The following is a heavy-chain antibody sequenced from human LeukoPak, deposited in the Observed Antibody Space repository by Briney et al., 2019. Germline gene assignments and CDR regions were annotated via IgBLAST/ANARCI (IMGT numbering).Heavy chain of an antibody. J-gene: IGHJ4*02. CDR3: ASTPYGDYPY. CDR2: IKQDGSEK. CDR1: GFTFSSDW. Sequence: GGSLRLSCAASGFTFSSDWMSWVRQAPGKGLEWVANIKQDGSEKFYLDSVKGRFTISGDNAKNTLYLQMNSLRAEDTAVYYCASTPYGDYPYWGQGTLVTVSS. D-gene: IGHD4-17*01. V-gene: IGHV3-7*01.